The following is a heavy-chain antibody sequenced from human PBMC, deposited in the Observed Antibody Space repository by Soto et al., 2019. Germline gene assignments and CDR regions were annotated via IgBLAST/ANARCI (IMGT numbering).Heavy chain of an antibody. V-gene: IGHV4-39*01. CDR2: IYYSGRT. CDR1: GESISSSSYY. CDR3: ARQRTTVVTQAYFDH. D-gene: IGHD2-21*02. Sequence: ETLSLTCIDSGESISSSSYYWGWIRQPPGKGLEWIGSIYYSGRTYYNPSFKSRVTISIDTSKNQFSLKLSSVTATDTAVYYCARQRTTVVTQAYFDHWGQGALVTVSS. J-gene: IGHJ4*02.